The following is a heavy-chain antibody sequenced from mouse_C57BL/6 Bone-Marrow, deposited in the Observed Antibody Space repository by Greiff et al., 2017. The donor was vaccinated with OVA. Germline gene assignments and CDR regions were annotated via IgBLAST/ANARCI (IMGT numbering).Heavy chain of an antibody. CDR1: GYTFTDYE. Sequence: VQLQESGAELVRPGASVTLSCKASGYTFTDYEMHWVKQTPVHGLEWIGAIDPETGGTAYNQKFKGKAILTADKSSSTAYMELRRLTSEDSAVYYCTRGDSNYVDYWGQGTTLTVSS. CDR3: TRGDSNYVDY. J-gene: IGHJ2*01. CDR2: IDPETGGT. D-gene: IGHD2-5*01. V-gene: IGHV1-15*01.